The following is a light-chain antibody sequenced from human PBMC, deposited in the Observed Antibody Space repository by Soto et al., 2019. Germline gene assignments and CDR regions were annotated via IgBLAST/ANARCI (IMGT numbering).Light chain of an antibody. V-gene: IGKV1-12*01. J-gene: IGKJ1*01. Sequence: DIQMTQAPFSVSASAGDRVTITCRASQGVSTSLAWYQQKPGKAPKLLIYAASSLQSGVPSRFSGTGSGTDFTLTISSLQPEDFATYYCQQAKNFPWTFGQGTKVDIK. CDR1: QGVSTS. CDR2: AAS. CDR3: QQAKNFPWT.